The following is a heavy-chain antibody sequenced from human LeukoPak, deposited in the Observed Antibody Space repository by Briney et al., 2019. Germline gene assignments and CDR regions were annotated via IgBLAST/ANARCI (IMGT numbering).Heavy chain of an antibody. CDR3: ARDGVGTYDY. CDR1: GYTFTDYY. CDR2: INPNNGDT. Sequence: GASVKVSCKASGYTFTDYYIHWLRQAPGQGLEWMGWINPNNGDTNYAQKFQGSVTMTRDTSISTACMELSTLTSDDTAVYYCARDGVGTYDYWGQGTLVTVSS. D-gene: IGHD1-26*01. J-gene: IGHJ4*02. V-gene: IGHV1-2*02.